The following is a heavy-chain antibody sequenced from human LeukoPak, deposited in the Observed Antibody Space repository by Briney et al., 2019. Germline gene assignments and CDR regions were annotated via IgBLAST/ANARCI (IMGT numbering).Heavy chain of an antibody. J-gene: IGHJ4*02. CDR1: GYTFTGYY. D-gene: IGHD3-10*01. Sequence: GASVKVSCKASGYTFTGYYMHWVRQVPGQGLEWMGWINPNSGGTNYAQKFQGRVTMTRDTSISTAYMELSRLRSDDTAVYYCASVRYGSGSYYLDDYWGQGTLVTVSS. CDR3: ASVRYGSGSYYLDDY. V-gene: IGHV1-2*02. CDR2: INPNSGGT.